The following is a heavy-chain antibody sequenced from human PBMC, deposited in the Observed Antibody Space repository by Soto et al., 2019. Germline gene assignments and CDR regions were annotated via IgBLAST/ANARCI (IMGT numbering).Heavy chain of an antibody. D-gene: IGHD3-16*01. CDR3: VRSNSEAGWGQFDY. J-gene: IGHJ4*02. Sequence: QVQLVGSGGGVVQPGTSLRLSCAASGFTFSIYAMHWVRQAPEKGLEWVAVISSAGTNKNHADSVRGRFSISRDNSNNMLHLQMDNRRVDDTAVYYCVRSNSEAGWGQFDYWGQGTLVTVSS. CDR1: GFTFSIYA. V-gene: IGHV3-30-3*01. CDR2: ISSAGTNK.